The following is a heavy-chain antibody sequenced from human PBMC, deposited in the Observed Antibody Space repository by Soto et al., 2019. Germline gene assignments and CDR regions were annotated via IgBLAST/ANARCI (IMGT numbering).Heavy chain of an antibody. Sequence: QVQLQESGPGLVKPSQTLSLTCTVSGGSISSGGYYWSWIRQHPGKGLEWIGYIYYNGGTYYNPSLESRVTLSVETSKNQFSLKLSSVTAADTAVYYCARVGGGGPADFDYWGQGTLVTVSS. D-gene: IGHD2-15*01. CDR2: IYYNGGT. CDR1: GGSISSGGYY. V-gene: IGHV4-31*03. J-gene: IGHJ4*02. CDR3: ARVGGGGPADFDY.